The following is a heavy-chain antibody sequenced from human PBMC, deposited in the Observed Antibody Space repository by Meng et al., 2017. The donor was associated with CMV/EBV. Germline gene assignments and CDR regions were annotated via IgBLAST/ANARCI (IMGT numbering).Heavy chain of an antibody. CDR2: ISSSSSTI. Sequence: GESLKISCAASGFTFSSYSMNWVRQAPGKGLEWVSYISSSSSTIYYADSVKGRFTISRDNAKNSLYLQMNSPRAEDTAVYYCARVTMGIRLGDTSGLDYWGQGTLVTVSS. CDR3: ARVTMGIRLGDTSGLDY. V-gene: IGHV3-48*04. D-gene: IGHD3-16*01. J-gene: IGHJ4*02. CDR1: GFTFSSYS.